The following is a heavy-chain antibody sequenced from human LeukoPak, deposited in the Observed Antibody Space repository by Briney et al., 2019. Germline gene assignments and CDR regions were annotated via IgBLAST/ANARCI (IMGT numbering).Heavy chain of an antibody. J-gene: IGHJ6*03. D-gene: IGHD2-2*01. CDR1: GGSISSGGYY. CDR3: ARAGDCSSTNCYSHYHSFYMDV. V-gene: IGHV4-30-2*01. Sequence: SETLSLTCTVSGGSISSGGYYWSWIRQPPGRGLEWIGHIFHTGSTYYNPSLKSRVTISVDRSKNQFSLKLSSVTAADTAVYYCARAGDCSSTNCYSHYHSFYMDVWGKGTTVTVSS. CDR2: IFHTGST.